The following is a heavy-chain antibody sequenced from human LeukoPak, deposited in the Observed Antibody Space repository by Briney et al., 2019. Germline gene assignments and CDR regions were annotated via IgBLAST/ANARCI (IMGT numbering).Heavy chain of an antibody. V-gene: IGHV4-39*01. CDR3: AKHEYGDLKDFDY. D-gene: IGHD4-17*01. CDR1: GGSIRSTSYY. Sequence: SETLSLTCTVSGGSIRSTSYYWGWIRQPPGKGLEWIGEINHSGTTNYNPSLKSRVTISVDTSKNQFSLKLSSVTAADTAVYYCAKHEYGDLKDFDYWGQGTLVTVSS. J-gene: IGHJ4*02. CDR2: INHSGTT.